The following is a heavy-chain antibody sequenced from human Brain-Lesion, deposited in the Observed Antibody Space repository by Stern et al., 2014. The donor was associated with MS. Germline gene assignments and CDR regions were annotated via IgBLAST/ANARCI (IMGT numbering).Heavy chain of an antibody. J-gene: IGHJ3*02. CDR3: ARAYYYDTSGDSDAFNI. D-gene: IGHD3-22*01. Sequence: QLQLQESGPGLVKPSQTLSLTCTVSGASISSGTYFWTWIRQPAGKGLEWIGRIPTSGSTTYNTSLKIRVTISLAPSKKGFSLRLTSVTAADTAVYYCARAYYYDTSGDSDAFNIWGQGTQVTVSS. CDR1: GASISSGTYF. CDR2: IPTSGST. V-gene: IGHV4-61*02.